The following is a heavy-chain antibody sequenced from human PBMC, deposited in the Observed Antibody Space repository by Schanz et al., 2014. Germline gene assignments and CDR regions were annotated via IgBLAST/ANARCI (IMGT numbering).Heavy chain of an antibody. CDR1: GFTFTNYA. D-gene: IGHD3-10*01. V-gene: IGHV3-23*04. CDR3: AKYRGYYRVSGSYRELEY. Sequence: EVHLVESGGGLVQPGGSLRLSCAASGFTFTNYAMSWVRQAPGKGLEWVSVIGVDGTTTYYADSVKGRFTISRDNSKNTLYLQMNSLRPEDTAVYYCAKYRGYYRVSGSYRELEYWGQGTLVTVSS. J-gene: IGHJ4*02. CDR2: IGVDGTTT.